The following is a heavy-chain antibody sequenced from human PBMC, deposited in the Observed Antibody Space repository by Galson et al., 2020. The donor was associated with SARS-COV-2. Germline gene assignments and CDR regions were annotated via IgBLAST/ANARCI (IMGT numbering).Heavy chain of an antibody. CDR2: INHSGST. J-gene: IGHJ1*01. CDR1: GGSFNGYY. V-gene: IGHV4-34*01. CDR3: ARPNWCSSASCYAEYFQQ. Sequence: SETLSLTCAVYGGSFNGYYWTWIRQPPGTGLEWIREINHSGSTKYNPSLKSRVTISVDTSKNQFSLKLRSVTAADTAVYYCARPNWCSSASCYAEYFQQWGQGTLVTVSS. D-gene: IGHD2-2*01.